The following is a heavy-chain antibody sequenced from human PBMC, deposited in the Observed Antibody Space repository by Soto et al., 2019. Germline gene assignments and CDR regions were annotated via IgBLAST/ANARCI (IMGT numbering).Heavy chain of an antibody. J-gene: IGHJ6*02. CDR1: GFTFSNYA. V-gene: IGHV3-30-3*01. Sequence: QVQLVESGGGVVQPGRSLRLSCTASGFTFSNYAMHWVRQAPGKGLEWVAVISYDGSNKYYADSVKGRFTISRDNSPNTLYLQMNSMTTEDTAVYYCARDGGCSGGSCYNSLGYYYYYGMDVWGQGTTVTVSS. CDR2: ISYDGSNK. D-gene: IGHD2-15*01. CDR3: ARDGGCSGGSCYNSLGYYYYYGMDV.